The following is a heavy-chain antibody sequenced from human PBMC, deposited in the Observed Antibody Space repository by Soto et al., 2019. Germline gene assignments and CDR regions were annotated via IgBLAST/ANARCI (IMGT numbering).Heavy chain of an antibody. Sequence: GASVKVSCKASGYTFTGYYMHWVRQAPGQGLEWMGWINPNSGGTNYAQKFQGWVTMTRDTSISTAYMELSRLRSDDTAVYYCARGYYDFYYYYYTVGVWGQGTTVTVSS. CDR3: ARGYYDFYYYYYTVGV. V-gene: IGHV1-2*04. D-gene: IGHD3-3*01. CDR1: GYTFTGYY. J-gene: IGHJ6*02. CDR2: INPNSGGT.